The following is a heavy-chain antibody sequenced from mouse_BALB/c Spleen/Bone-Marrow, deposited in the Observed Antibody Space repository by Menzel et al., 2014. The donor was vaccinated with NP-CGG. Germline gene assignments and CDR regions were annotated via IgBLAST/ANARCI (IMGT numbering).Heavy chain of an antibody. J-gene: IGHJ3*01. CDR2: ISSGGGST. Sequence: EVKLVESGGGLVKPGGSLKLSCAASGFAFSSYDMSWVRQTPEKRLEWVAYISSGGGSTYCPDTVKGRFTISRDNAKNTLYLQMSSLKSEDTAMYYCARLPSYYRYEDAYWGQGTLVTVSA. CDR3: ARLPSYYRYEDAY. CDR1: GFAFSSYD. D-gene: IGHD2-14*01. V-gene: IGHV5-12-1*01.